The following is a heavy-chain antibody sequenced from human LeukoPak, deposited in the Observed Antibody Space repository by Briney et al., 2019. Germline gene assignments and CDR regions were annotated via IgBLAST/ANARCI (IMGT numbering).Heavy chain of an antibody. CDR3: ARVGLYSSGWSA. CDR1: GFTFSTHW. J-gene: IGHJ4*02. V-gene: IGHV3-74*01. D-gene: IGHD6-19*01. CDR2: INSDGSST. Sequence: GGSLRLSCAASGFTFSTHWMNWVRQAPGQGLVWVSRINSDGSSTDYTDSVKGRFTISRDNAKNTVYLQMNSLRAEDTAVYYCARVGLYSSGWSAWGQGTLVTVYS.